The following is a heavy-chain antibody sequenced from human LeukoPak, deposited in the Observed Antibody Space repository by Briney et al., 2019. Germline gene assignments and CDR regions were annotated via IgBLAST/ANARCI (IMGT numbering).Heavy chain of an antibody. CDR1: GGSISSGGYS. D-gene: IGHD6-13*01. V-gene: IGHV4-30-2*01. CDR2: IYHSGST. CDR3: ASRGGIAAAGTTGDDAFDI. J-gene: IGHJ3*02. Sequence: SQTLSLTCAVSGGSISSGGYSWSWIRQPPGKGLEWIGYIYHSGSTYYNPSLKSRVTISVDRSKNQFSLKLSSVTAADTAVYYCASRGGIAAAGTTGDDAFDIWGQGTMVTVSS.